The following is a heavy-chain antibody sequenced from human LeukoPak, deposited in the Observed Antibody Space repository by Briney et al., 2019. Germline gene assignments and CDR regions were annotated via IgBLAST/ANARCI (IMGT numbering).Heavy chain of an antibody. CDR3: AREGPYYYDSSGYSAFDI. D-gene: IGHD3-22*01. J-gene: IGHJ3*02. Sequence: ASVKVSCKASGYTFTSYGISRVRQAPGQGLEWMGWISAYNGNTNYAQKLQGRVTITTDTSTSTAYMELRSMRSDDTAVYYCAREGPYYYDSSGYSAFDIWGQGTMVTVSS. CDR2: ISAYNGNT. V-gene: IGHV1-18*01. CDR1: GYTFTSYG.